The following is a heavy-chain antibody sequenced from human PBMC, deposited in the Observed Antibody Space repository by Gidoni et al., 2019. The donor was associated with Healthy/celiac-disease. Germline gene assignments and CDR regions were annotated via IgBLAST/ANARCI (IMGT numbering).Heavy chain of an antibody. CDR3: ARQYYVLQPFDY. D-gene: IGHD3-10*02. Sequence: EVQLVGSGGGLIQPGGSLSRACPAPRFTVSRNYMSWVRQAPGQGLGWVSVIYSGGSTYYADSVKGRFTISRDNSKNTLYLQMNSLRAEDTAVYYCARQYYVLQPFDYWGQGTLVTVSS. CDR2: IYSGGST. CDR1: RFTVSRNY. V-gene: IGHV3-53*01. J-gene: IGHJ4*02.